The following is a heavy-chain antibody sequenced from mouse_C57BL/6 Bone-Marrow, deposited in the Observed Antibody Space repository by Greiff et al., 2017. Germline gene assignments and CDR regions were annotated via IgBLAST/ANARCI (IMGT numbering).Heavy chain of an antibody. J-gene: IGHJ3*01. CDR3: AKPGGAY. CDR2: IWGDGST. CDR1: GFSLTSYG. Sequence: VQLQESGPGLVTPSQCLSITCTVSGFSLTSYGVSWVRQPPGKGLEWLGVIWGDGSTNYHSALISKLSISQDNSKSQVFLKLNSLETDDTATYYCAKPGGAYWGQGTLVTVSA. V-gene: IGHV2-3*01.